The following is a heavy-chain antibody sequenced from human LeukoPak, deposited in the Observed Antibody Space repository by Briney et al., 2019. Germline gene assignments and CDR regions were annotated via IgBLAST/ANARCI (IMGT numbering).Heavy chain of an antibody. V-gene: IGHV3-7*01. J-gene: IGHJ3*02. Sequence: GGSLRLSCAASGFTFSSYWMSWVRQAPGKGLEWVANIKQDGSEKYYVDSVKGRFAISRDNAKNTLYLQMNSLRAEDMAVYYCARDVYYGSGSYSNDAFDIWGQGTMVTVSS. CDR2: IKQDGSEK. D-gene: IGHD3-10*01. CDR1: GFTFSSYW. CDR3: ARDVYYGSGSYSNDAFDI.